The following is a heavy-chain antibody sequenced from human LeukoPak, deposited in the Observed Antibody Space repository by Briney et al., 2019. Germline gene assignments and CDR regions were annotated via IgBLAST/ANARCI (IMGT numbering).Heavy chain of an antibody. CDR1: RYSISSGFY. CDR3: ARGDSGWYLGLGFDY. CDR2: IYSSGST. V-gene: IGHV4-38-2*02. D-gene: IGHD6-19*01. J-gene: IGHJ4*02. Sequence: SETLSLTCTVSRYSISSGFYWGWIRQPPGKGLEWIGSIYSSGSTYYNPSLKSRVTISVDTSKNQVSLKLRSVTAADTAVYYCARGDSGWYLGLGFDYWGQGTLVTVSS.